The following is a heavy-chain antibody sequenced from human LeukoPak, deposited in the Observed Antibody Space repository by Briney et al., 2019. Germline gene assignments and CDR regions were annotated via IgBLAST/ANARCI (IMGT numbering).Heavy chain of an antibody. Sequence: TGGSLRLSCAASGFTFNSYWMSWVRQAPEKGPEWLANIRQDGSDKQYVDSVKGRFTISRDNAKNSLYLQMNSLGAEDTAVYYCARHSRGSPIDDWGQGTLVNVSS. CDR2: IRQDGSDK. J-gene: IGHJ4*02. D-gene: IGHD2-15*01. CDR3: ARHSRGSPIDD. V-gene: IGHV3-7*01. CDR1: GFTFNSYW.